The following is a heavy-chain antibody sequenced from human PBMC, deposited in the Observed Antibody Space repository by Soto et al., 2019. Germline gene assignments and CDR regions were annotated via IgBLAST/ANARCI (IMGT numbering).Heavy chain of an antibody. D-gene: IGHD3-22*01. V-gene: IGHV3-30*04. Sequence: PGGSLRLSCGVSGFTFRGYARYWVRQAPGKGLEWVAVITHDGSQKYYADYVKGRFTISRDNSRNTLFLQMNSLRAEDTAVYYCARDYYKYYDSSGYYRSPAYWGQGTLVTVSS. CDR2: ITHDGSQK. CDR1: GFTFRGYA. J-gene: IGHJ4*02. CDR3: ARDYYKYYDSSGYYRSPAY.